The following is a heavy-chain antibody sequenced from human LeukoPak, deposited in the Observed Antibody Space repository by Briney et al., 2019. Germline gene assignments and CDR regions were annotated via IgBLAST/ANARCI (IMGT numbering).Heavy chain of an antibody. Sequence: GGSLRLSCAASGFSFGTYSMNWVRQAPGKGLEWVSSISTASSHIYYADSMKGRFTISRDNAKDSLYLQMNSLRAEDTAVYYCARGSTIVQRRDLFDIWGQGTMVTVSS. V-gene: IGHV3-21*01. CDR3: ARGSTIVQRRDLFDI. CDR2: ISTASSHI. CDR1: GFSFGTYS. D-gene: IGHD3-9*01. J-gene: IGHJ3*02.